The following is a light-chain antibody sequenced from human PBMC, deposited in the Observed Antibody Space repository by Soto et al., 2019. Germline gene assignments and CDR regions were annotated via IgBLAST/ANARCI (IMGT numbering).Light chain of an antibody. CDR2: DVS. Sequence: QSVLTQPASVSGSPGQSITISCTGTSSDVGGYNYVSWYQQHPGKAPKLMIYDVSTRPSGVSNRFSGSKSGNTASLTISGLQAEDEADYYCRSYTGSSPYVFGTGTKLTVL. V-gene: IGLV2-14*01. CDR3: RSYTGSSPYV. CDR1: SSDVGGYNY. J-gene: IGLJ1*01.